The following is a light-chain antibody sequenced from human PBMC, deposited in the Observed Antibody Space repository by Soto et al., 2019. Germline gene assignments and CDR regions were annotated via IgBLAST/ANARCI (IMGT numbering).Light chain of an antibody. V-gene: IGKV3-20*01. CDR1: QSVGNY. Sequence: EIVLTQSPGTLSLSPGETATLSCRASQSVGNYLAWNQQKPGQAPRLLIYDTSNRASGVPDRFSGRGSGTDFTLTISRLEPEDFAVFYCQQYGSSLLTFGGGTKVEIK. CDR3: QQYGSSLLT. CDR2: DTS. J-gene: IGKJ4*01.